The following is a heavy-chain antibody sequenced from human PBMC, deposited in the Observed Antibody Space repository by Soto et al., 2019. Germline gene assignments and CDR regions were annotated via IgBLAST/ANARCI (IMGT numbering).Heavy chain of an antibody. J-gene: IGHJ5*02. CDR3: ARVASTFNWFDP. D-gene: IGHD2-15*01. V-gene: IGHV1-18*01. CDR2: ISAYNGNT. CDR1: GYTLTGYG. Sequence: VSVKVSCKASGYTLTGYGISWVRQAPGQGPEWMGWISAYNGNTNYAQKLKGRVTMTTDTSTSTAYMERRSLRSDDTDAYSCARVASTFNWFDPWGQGTLVTVYS.